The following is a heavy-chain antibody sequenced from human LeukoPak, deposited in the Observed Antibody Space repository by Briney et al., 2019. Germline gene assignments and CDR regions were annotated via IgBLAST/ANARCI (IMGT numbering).Heavy chain of an antibody. V-gene: IGHV3-23*01. D-gene: IGHD2-15*01. CDR1: GFIFSSFA. CDR3: AKKYYSGGTIGTFAI. CDR2: ISDSGGST. J-gene: IGHJ3*02. Sequence: GGSLRLSCAASGFIFSSFAMNWVRQAPGKGLEWVSSISDSGGSTYYADPVKGRFTISRDNSKNTLYLQMNSLRAEDTAVYYCAKKYYSGGTIGTFAIWGQGTMVTVSS.